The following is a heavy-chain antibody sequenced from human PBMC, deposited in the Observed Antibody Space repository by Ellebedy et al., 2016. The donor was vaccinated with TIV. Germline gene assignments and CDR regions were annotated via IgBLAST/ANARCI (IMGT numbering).Heavy chain of an antibody. CDR2: ISGSGGST. CDR3: AKRVGYSSGHNWFDP. CDR1: GFTFSSYA. V-gene: IGHV3-23*01. J-gene: IGHJ5*02. D-gene: IGHD6-19*01. Sequence: PGGSLRLSCAASGFTFSSYAMSWVRQAPGKGLEWVSAISGSGGSTYYADSVKGRFTISRDNSKNTLYLQMNSLRAEDTAVYYCAKRVGYSSGHNWFDPWGQGTLVTVSS.